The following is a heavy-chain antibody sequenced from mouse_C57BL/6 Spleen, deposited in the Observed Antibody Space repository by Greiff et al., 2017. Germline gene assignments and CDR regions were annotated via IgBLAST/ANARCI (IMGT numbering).Heavy chain of an antibody. D-gene: IGHD2-2*01. J-gene: IGHJ3*01. CDR2: ISDGGSYT. Sequence: EVKLVESGGGLVKPGGSLKLSCAASGFTFSSYAMSWVRQTPEKRLEWVATISDGGSYTYYPDNVKGRFTISRDNAKNNLYLQMSHLKSEDTAMYYCARDLTMVPFAYWGQGTLVTVSA. V-gene: IGHV5-4*01. CDR1: GFTFSSYA. CDR3: ARDLTMVPFAY.